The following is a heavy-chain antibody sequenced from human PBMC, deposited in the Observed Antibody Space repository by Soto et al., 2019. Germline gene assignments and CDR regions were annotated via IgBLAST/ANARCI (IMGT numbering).Heavy chain of an antibody. Sequence: PGGSLRLSCAASGSVFSSYAMGWVRQAPGKGLEWVSGISDGVGTTYYADSVKGRFTMSRDNSKNTLYLQMNSLRAEDTAVYYCAKGAYSISAHPYFDHWGQGALVTVSS. CDR1: GSVFSSYA. CDR2: ISDGVGTT. J-gene: IGHJ4*02. CDR3: AKGAYSISAHPYFDH. V-gene: IGHV3-23*01. D-gene: IGHD6-6*01.